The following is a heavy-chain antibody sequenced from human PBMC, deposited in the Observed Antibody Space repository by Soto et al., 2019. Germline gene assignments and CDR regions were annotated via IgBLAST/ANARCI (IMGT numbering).Heavy chain of an antibody. Sequence: QVHLVQSGAEVKKPGASVKVSCKASGYTFTSYGISWVRQAPGQGLEWMGWISAHNGNTDYAQKLQGRVIVTRDTATSTAYREMRSVISDDTAVYYCARGRCGDYWRQGALVTVSS. V-gene: IGHV1-18*01. CDR2: ISAHNGNT. CDR1: GYTFTSYG. CDR3: ARGRCGDY. J-gene: IGHJ4*02.